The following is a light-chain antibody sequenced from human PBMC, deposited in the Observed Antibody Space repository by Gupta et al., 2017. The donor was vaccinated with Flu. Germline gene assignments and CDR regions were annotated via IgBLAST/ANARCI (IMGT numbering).Light chain of an antibody. V-gene: IGKV3-11*01. CDR3: LRRYSWPPVT. CDR2: DAS. J-gene: IGKJ5*01. CDR1: RTISTY. Sequence: EIVLTQSPATLSLSPGESATLSCRASRTISTYLAWYQQKPGQAPRLLIYDASNRATGVPARFRGSGSGTDFTLTIRSPEPEEVAIYYSLRRYSWPPVTFGQGTRLEIK.